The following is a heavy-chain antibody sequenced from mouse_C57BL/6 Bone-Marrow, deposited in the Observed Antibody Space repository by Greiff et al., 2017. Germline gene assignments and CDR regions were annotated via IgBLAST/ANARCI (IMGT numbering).Heavy chain of an antibody. CDR1: GFTFSSYA. CDR2: ISDGGSYT. Sequence: EVLLVESGGGLVKPGGSLKLSCAASGFTFSSYAMSWVRQTPEKRLEWVATISDGGSYTYYPHNVKGRFTISRDHAKNNLYLQMSHLKEEDTAMYYCAREGLYSKNYWGQGTTLTVSS. D-gene: IGHD2-5*01. CDR3: AREGLYSKNY. J-gene: IGHJ2*01. V-gene: IGHV5-4*01.